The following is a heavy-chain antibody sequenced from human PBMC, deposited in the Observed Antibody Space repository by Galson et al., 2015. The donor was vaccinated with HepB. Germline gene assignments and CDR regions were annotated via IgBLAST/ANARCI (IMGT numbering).Heavy chain of an antibody. CDR2: IYTNNGNP. CDR3: ARDLGPMWGFLRLPFDS. D-gene: IGHD2-21*01. V-gene: IGHV7-4-1*02. J-gene: IGHJ4*02. Sequence: SVKVSCKASGNSFNYYAINWVRQAPGQGLEWMGWIYTNNGNPTYAQDFAGRFVFSLDTSVSTTFLQISGLKTEDTAVYYCARDLGPMWGFLRLPFDSWGQGTLVTVSS. CDR1: GNSFNYYA.